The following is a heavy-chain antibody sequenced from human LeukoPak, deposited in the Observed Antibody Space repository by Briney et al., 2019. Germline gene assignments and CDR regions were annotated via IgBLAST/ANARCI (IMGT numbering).Heavy chain of an antibody. V-gene: IGHV4-59*11. CDR2: IYYSGST. J-gene: IGHJ6*03. CDR1: GGSISSHY. Sequence: SETLSLTCTVSGGSISSHYWSWIRQPPGKGLEWIGYIYYSGSTNYNPSLKSRVTISVDTSKNQFSLKLSSVTAADTAVYYCASLKIDSSSWHYYYYYMDVWGKGTTVTVSS. D-gene: IGHD6-13*01. CDR3: ASLKIDSSSWHYYYYYMDV.